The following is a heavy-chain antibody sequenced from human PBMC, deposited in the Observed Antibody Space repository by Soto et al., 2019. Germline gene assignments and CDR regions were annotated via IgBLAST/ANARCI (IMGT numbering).Heavy chain of an antibody. D-gene: IGHD2-21*01. CDR2: ISGSGDVT. CDR1: DHA. V-gene: IGHV3-20*04. CDR3: ATRIYPPIPCGMDS. J-gene: IGHJ6*02. Sequence: EVQLLESGGGLAQPGGSLRLSCTATDHAMSWVRQAPGKGREWVSAISGSGDVTHYGDSVKGLFTISSDNYKHTMYLDMDSLRVHYTAVYYCATRIYPPIPCGMDSWGQGTTVTVSS.